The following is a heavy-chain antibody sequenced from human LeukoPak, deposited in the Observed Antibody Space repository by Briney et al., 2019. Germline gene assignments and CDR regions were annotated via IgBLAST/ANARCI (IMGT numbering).Heavy chain of an antibody. V-gene: IGHV4-38-2*02. CDR1: GYSINNGYY. CDR3: ARATVLRYFDWLHRVDAFDI. D-gene: IGHD3-9*01. Sequence: SETLSLTCTVSGYSINNGYYWGWIRQPPGKGLEWIGSMYHSGSTYYNPSLKSRVTLLIDTSKNQFSLKLSSVTAADTAVYYCARATVLRYFDWLHRVDAFDIWGQGTMVTVSS. CDR2: MYHSGST. J-gene: IGHJ3*02.